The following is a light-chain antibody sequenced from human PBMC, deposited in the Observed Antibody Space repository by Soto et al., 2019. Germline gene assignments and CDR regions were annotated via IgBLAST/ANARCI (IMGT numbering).Light chain of an antibody. V-gene: IGKV4-1*01. Sequence: DIVMTQSPDSLAVSLGERATINCKSSQNILYNPNNKNYLAWYQQKPGQPPKVVIYWASTRESGVPDRFSGGGSGTDFTLTISSLQAEDVALYYCQQFYSSPFTFGQGTRLEIK. CDR2: WAS. J-gene: IGKJ5*01. CDR1: QNILYNPNNKNY. CDR3: QQFYSSPFT.